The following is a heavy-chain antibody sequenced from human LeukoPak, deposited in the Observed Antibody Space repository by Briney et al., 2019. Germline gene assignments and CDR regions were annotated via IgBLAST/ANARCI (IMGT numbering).Heavy chain of an antibody. D-gene: IGHD1-20*01. CDR2: IRNKAYGGTA. CDR1: GFTFGDYA. V-gene: IGHV3-49*04. J-gene: IGHJ4*02. Sequence: GGSLRLSCTASGFTFGDYAMSWVRQAPGKGLEWVGFIRNKAYGGTAEYAASVRGRFTISRDDSKSIAYLQMNSLKTEDTAVYYCARGIIGLRGFDYWGQGTLVTVSS. CDR3: ARGIIGLRGFDY.